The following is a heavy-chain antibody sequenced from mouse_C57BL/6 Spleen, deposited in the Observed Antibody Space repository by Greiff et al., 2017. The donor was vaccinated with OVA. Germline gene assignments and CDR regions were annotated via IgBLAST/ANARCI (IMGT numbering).Heavy chain of an antibody. D-gene: IGHD2-3*01. CDR3: ARGGLLGYFDV. V-gene: IGHV1-82*01. CDR2: IYPGDGDT. CDR1: GYAFSSSW. Sequence: QVQLQQSGPELVKPGASVKISCKASGYAFSSSWMNWVKQRPGQGLEWIGRIYPGDGDTNYNGKFKGKATLTADKSSSTAYMQLSSLTSEDSAVYFCARGGLLGYFDVWGTGTTVTVSS. J-gene: IGHJ1*03.